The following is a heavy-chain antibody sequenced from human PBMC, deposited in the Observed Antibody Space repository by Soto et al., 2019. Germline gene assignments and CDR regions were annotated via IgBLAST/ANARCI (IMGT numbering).Heavy chain of an antibody. D-gene: IGHD1-26*01. V-gene: IGHV5-51*01. J-gene: IGHJ4*02. CDR2: IYPGDSDT. CDR1: GYSFTSYW. Sequence: KISCKCSGYSFTSYWIAWVRQMPGKGLEWMGIIYPGDSDTRYSPSFQGQVTISADKSIXTXXLXXXSXKXXXTAMYYCATRRYSGSPSLDYWGQGTLVTVSS. CDR3: ATRRYSGSPSLDY.